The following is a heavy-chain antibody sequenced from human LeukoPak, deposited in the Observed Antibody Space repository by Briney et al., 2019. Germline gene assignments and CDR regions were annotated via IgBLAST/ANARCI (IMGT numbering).Heavy chain of an antibody. V-gene: IGHV4-4*07. D-gene: IGHD6-6*01. CDR2: IHTSGST. Sequence: SETLSLPCTVSGVSISTYYWSWIRQPAGKGLEWIGRIHTSGSTNYNPSLQSRVTILVDTSKSQFSLKLSSVTAADTAVYSCARMGAARYFDYWGQGTLVTVSS. CDR3: ARMGAARYFDY. J-gene: IGHJ4*02. CDR1: GVSISTYY.